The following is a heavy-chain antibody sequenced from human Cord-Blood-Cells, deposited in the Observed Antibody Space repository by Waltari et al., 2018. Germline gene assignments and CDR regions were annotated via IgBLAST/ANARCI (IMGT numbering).Heavy chain of an antibody. CDR3: ARDSLYSYGLDY. CDR1: GFTVSSHY. D-gene: IGHD5-18*01. J-gene: IGHJ4*02. V-gene: IGHV3-53*01. Sequence: EVQLVESGGGLIQPGGSLRLSCAASGFTVSSHYMSWVRQAPGKGLEWVSVIYSGGSTYYADSVKGRFTISRDNSKNTLYLQMNSLRAEDTAVYYCARDSLYSYGLDYWGQGTLVTVSS. CDR2: IYSGGST.